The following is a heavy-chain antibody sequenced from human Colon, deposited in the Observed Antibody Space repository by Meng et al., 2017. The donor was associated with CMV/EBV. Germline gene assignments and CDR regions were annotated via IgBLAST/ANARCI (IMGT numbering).Heavy chain of an antibody. CDR2: ISWNGGSA. CDR1: AFTFDNYG. D-gene: IGHD3-22*01. CDR3: ARDPLRYDSPLNYFDY. J-gene: IGHJ4*02. V-gene: IGHV3-20*04. Sequence: GESLKISCEGTAFTFDNYGMNWVRQAPGRGLEWVSGISWNGGSAAYADSVKGRFTISRDNAKNSLYLQMNSLRAEDTAVYYCARDPLRYDSPLNYFDYWGQGTLVTVSS.